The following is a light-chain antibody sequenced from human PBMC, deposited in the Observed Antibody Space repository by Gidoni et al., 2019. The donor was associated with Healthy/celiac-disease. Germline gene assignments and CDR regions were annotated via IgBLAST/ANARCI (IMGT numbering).Light chain of an antibody. CDR2: AAA. CDR1: QSISSY. J-gene: IGKJ1*01. Sequence: DIQMTQSPSSLSASVGDRVTITCRASQSISSYLNWYQQKPGNAPKLLIYAAASLQSGVPSRFSGSVSGTDFTLTISSRQPEEFATYYCQQSYSTPWTFGQGTKVEIK. CDR3: QQSYSTPWT. V-gene: IGKV1-39*01.